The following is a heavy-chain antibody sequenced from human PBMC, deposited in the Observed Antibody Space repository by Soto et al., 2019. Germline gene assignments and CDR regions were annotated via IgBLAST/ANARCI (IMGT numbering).Heavy chain of an antibody. J-gene: IGHJ4*02. CDR3: TRAHWYSEY. D-gene: IGHD2-21*02. V-gene: IGHV4-61*01. CDR2: ISYNGSS. CDR1: GASVTTDNQF. Sequence: SETLSLTCTVSGASVTTDNQFWTWIRQRPGRGLEWIGYISYNGSSSSSPPLKSRVTISVDTSKNQISLKLSSVTAADTAVYYCTRAHWYSEYWGQGTLVTVSS.